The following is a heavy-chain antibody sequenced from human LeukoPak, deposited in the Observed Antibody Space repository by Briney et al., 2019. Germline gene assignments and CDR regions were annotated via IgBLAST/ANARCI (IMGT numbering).Heavy chain of an antibody. Sequence: GGSLRLSCAASGFTFSTYSMNWVRQAPGKGLDWVSSISRSSSYIYYADSVKGRFTISRDNAKNSLYLQMNSLRAEDTAVYYCARVYSSYTRKFDYWGQGTLVTVSS. D-gene: IGHD5-18*01. CDR2: ISRSSSYI. CDR1: GFTFSTYS. J-gene: IGHJ4*02. V-gene: IGHV3-21*01. CDR3: ARVYSSYTRKFDY.